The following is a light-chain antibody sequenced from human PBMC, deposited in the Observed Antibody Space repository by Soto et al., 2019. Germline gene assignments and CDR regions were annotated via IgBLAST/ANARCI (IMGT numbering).Light chain of an antibody. V-gene: IGKV3-20*01. CDR1: QSVRSSY. CDR3: QQYGSSGT. CDR2: GAS. Sequence: DIVLTQSPGTLSLSPGGRATLSCRASQSVRSSYLAWYQQKPGQAPRLLIYGASNRATGIPGRFSGSGSGTDFTLTISRLEPEDFAVYYCQQYGSSGTFGQGTKV. J-gene: IGKJ1*01.